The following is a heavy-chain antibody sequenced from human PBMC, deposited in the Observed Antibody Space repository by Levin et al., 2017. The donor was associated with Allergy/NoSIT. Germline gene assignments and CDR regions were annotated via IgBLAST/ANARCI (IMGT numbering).Heavy chain of an antibody. CDR2: ISGSGGNT. V-gene: IGHV3-64*01. J-gene: IGHJ4*02. CDR1: GFTFSSYA. CDR3: AGRFGDYSGFDY. D-gene: IGHD4-17*01. Sequence: LSLTCAASGFTFSSYAMHWVRQAPGKGLEYVSAISGSGGNTYYANSVKGRFTISRDNSKNTLYLQMGSLRAEDMAVYYCAGRFGDYSGFDYWGQGTLVTVSS.